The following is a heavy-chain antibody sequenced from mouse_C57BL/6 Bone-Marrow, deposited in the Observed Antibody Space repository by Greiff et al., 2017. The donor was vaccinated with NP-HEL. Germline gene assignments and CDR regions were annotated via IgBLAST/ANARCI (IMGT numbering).Heavy chain of an antibody. J-gene: IGHJ3*01. CDR1: GFSLTSYG. CDR3: APHWAWFAY. D-gene: IGHD4-1*01. V-gene: IGHV2-2*01. Sequence: VQLQESGPGLVQPSQSLSITCTVSGFSLTSYGVHWVRQSPGKGLEWLGVLWSGGSTDYNAAFISRLCISKDNSKSQVFFKMNRLQADDTAIYYCAPHWAWFAYWGQGTLVTVSA. CDR2: LWSGGST.